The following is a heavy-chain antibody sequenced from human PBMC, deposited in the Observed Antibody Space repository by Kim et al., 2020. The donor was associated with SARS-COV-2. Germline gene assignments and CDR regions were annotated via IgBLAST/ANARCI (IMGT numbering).Heavy chain of an antibody. D-gene: IGHD3-22*01. CDR3: ARGKYYYDSSGYCDY. J-gene: IGHJ4*02. V-gene: IGHV1-8*01. Sequence: QKFQGRVTMTRDTSTKTAYMELSSLRSEDTAVYYCARGKYYYDSSGYCDYWGQGTLVTVSS.